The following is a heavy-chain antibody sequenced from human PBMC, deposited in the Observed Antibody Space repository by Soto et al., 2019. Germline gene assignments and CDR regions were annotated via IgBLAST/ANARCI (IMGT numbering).Heavy chain of an antibody. V-gene: IGHV4-34*01. CDR3: ARGGSRQLVRAFWFDP. CDR2: LNHSGST. D-gene: IGHD6-13*01. J-gene: IGHJ5*02. Sequence: QVQLQQWGAGLLKPSETLSLTCAVYGGSFSGYYWSWIRQPPGKGLEWIGELNHSGSTNYNPSLKSRATLSVDTSKNQFSLALSSVTAADTAGYYCARGGSRQLVRAFWFDPWGQGTLVTVSS. CDR1: GGSFSGYY.